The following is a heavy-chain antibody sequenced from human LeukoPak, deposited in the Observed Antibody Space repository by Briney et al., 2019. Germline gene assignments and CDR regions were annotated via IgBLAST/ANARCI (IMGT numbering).Heavy chain of an antibody. CDR2: IYTSGST. D-gene: IGHD3-10*01. CDR1: GGSISSYY. Sequence: SETLSLTCTVSGGSISSYYWSWIRQPPGKGLEWIGYIYTSGSTNYNPSLKSRVTISVDTSKNQFSLKLSSVTAADTAVYYCARLDYYGSGSYGYVDYWAREPWSPSPQ. CDR3: ARLDYYGSGSYGYVDY. V-gene: IGHV4-4*09. J-gene: IGHJ4*02.